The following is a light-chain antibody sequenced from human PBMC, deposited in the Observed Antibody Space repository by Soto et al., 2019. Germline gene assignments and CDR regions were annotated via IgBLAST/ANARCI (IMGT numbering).Light chain of an antibody. Sequence: QSVLTQPPSVSAAPGQRITISCSGSSSDIGKNYVSWYQQVPGTAPQLLIYDNNKRPSGIPDRFSGSKSVTSATLGITGLQTGDEADDYCGTWDNTQNGYVFGTGTKLTVL. CDR2: DNN. J-gene: IGLJ1*01. CDR3: GTWDNTQNGYV. V-gene: IGLV1-51*01. CDR1: SSDIGKNY.